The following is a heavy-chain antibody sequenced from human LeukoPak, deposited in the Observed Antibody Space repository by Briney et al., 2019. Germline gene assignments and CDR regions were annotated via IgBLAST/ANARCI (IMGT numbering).Heavy chain of an antibody. CDR3: AKPKQLVRSGYFDY. CDR2: ISYDGSNK. D-gene: IGHD6-13*01. Sequence: PGGSLRLSCAASGFTFSSYGMHWARQAPGKGLEWVAVISYDGSNKYYADSVKGRFTISRDNSKNTLYLQMNSLRAEDTAVYYCAKPKQLVRSGYFDYWGQGTLVTVSS. J-gene: IGHJ4*02. CDR1: GFTFSSYG. V-gene: IGHV3-30*18.